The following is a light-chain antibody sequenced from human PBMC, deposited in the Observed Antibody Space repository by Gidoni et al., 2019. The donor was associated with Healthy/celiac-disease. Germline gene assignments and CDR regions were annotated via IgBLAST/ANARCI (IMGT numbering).Light chain of an antibody. CDR2: GNS. CDR3: QSYDSSLSGSV. Sequence: QSVLTPPPSVSGAPGQRVTISCTGSSSNIGAGYEVHWYQQLPGTAPKLLIYGNSNRPSGVPDRFSGSKSGTSASLAITGLQAEDEADYDCQSYDSSLSGSVFGGGTKLTVL. CDR1: SSNIGAGYE. J-gene: IGLJ3*02. V-gene: IGLV1-40*01.